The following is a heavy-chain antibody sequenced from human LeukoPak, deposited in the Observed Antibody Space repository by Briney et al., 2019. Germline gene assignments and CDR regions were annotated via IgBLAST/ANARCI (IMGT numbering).Heavy chain of an antibody. Sequence: SETLSLTCTVSGGSISSGGYYWSWIRQHPGKGLEWIGYIYYSESTYYNPSLKSRVTISVDTSKNQFSLKLSSVTAADTAVYYCARESYYYDSSGHRGLFDPWGQGTLVTVSS. CDR3: ARESYYYDSSGHRGLFDP. D-gene: IGHD3-22*01. CDR1: GGSISSGGYY. CDR2: IYYSEST. V-gene: IGHV4-31*03. J-gene: IGHJ5*02.